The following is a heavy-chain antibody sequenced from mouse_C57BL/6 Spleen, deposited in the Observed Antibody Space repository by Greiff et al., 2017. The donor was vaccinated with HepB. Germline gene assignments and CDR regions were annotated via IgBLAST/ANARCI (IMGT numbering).Heavy chain of an antibody. J-gene: IGHJ2*01. D-gene: IGHD2-4*01. Sequence: VQLQQPGAELVRPGSSVKLSCKASGYTFTSYWMDWVKQRPGQGLEWIGNIYPSDSETHYNQKFKDKATLTVDKSSSTAYMQLSSLTSEDSAVYYCARSLFYYDLCYFDYWGQGTTLTVSS. CDR2: IYPSDSET. CDR3: ARSLFYYDLCYFDY. CDR1: GYTFTSYW. V-gene: IGHV1-61*01.